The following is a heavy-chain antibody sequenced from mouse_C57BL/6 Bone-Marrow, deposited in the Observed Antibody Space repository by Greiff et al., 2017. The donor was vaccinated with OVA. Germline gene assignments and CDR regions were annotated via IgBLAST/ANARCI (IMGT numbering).Heavy chain of an antibody. Sequence: VQLQQPGVELVRPGTSVKLSCKASGYTFTSYWMHWVKQRPGQGLEWIGVIDPSDSYTNYNQKFKGKATLTVDTSSSTAYMQLSSLTSEDSAVYYCARDGYYPFAYWGQGTLVTVSA. CDR3: ARDGYYPFAY. J-gene: IGHJ3*01. CDR2: IDPSDSYT. V-gene: IGHV1-59*01. CDR1: GYTFTSYW. D-gene: IGHD2-3*01.